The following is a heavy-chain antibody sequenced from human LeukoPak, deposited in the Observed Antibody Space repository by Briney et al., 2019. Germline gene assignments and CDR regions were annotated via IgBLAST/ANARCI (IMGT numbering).Heavy chain of an antibody. CDR2: TYYRSKWYK. CDR3: AEGGGTFPF. J-gene: IGHJ4*02. V-gene: IGHV6-1*01. Sequence: SQTLSLTCGISGDSVSSNSAAWNWIRQSTSRGLEWLGRTYYRSKWYKDYAVSVKSRITINPDTSKNQFSLQLNSATPEDTAVYYCAEGGGTFPFWGQGTPVTVSS. D-gene: IGHD2-15*01. CDR1: GDSVSSNSAA.